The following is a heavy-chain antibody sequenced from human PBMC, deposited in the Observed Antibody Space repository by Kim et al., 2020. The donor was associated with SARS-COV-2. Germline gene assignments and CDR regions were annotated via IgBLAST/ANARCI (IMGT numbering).Heavy chain of an antibody. CDR3: AKGPEWPHWFDP. CDR2: T. D-gene: IGHD2-8*01. J-gene: IGHJ5*02. Sequence: TYCGGAVKGRLTISRDNSKNTVYLQMNSLRADDTAVYYCAKGPEWPHWFDPWGQGTLVTVSS. V-gene: IGHV3-23*05.